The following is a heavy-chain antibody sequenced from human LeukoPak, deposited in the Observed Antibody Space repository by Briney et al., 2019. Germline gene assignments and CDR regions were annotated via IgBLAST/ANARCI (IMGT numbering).Heavy chain of an antibody. CDR3: ARGGAIYDDNAYYPYA. V-gene: IGHV1-2*02. D-gene: IGHD3-16*01. J-gene: IGHJ4*02. CDR2: INPNSGGT. Sequence: ASVKVSCQASGYSFSDYYMHWVRQAPGQGLESMGWINPNSGGTNYAQTFQGRITMTRDTSITTAYMELSRLGSDDTAMYYCARGGAIYDDNAYYPYAWGQGTLVTVSS. CDR1: GYSFSDYY.